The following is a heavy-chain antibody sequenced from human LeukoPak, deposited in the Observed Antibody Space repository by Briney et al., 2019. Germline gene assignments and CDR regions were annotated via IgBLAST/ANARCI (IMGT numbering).Heavy chain of an antibody. V-gene: IGHV4-39*07. CDR1: GGSISSSSYY. J-gene: IGHJ4*02. D-gene: IGHD3-22*01. CDR2: IYYSGST. CDR3: ARAGGYYYADFDY. Sequence: SQTLSLTCTVSGGSISSSSYYWGWIRQPPGKGLEWIGSIYYSGSTYYNPSLKSRVTISVDTSKNQLSLKLSSVTAADTAVYYCARAGGYYYADFDYWGQGTLVTVSS.